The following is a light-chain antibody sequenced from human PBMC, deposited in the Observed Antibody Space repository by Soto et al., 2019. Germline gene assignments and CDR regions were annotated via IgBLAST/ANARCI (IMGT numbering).Light chain of an antibody. CDR3: MQGLRPMYT. CDR1: QTLLHSNGYTY. V-gene: IGKV2-28*01. CDR2: LGS. J-gene: IGKJ2*01. Sequence: IALTQSPLSLSVTPGEPASISCRSSQTLLHSNGYTYLNWYLQKPGQSLQLLIYLGSNRSSGVPDRFSGSGSGTDFTTKINRVQAEDVGVFYCMQGLRPMYTFGQGTKLEIK.